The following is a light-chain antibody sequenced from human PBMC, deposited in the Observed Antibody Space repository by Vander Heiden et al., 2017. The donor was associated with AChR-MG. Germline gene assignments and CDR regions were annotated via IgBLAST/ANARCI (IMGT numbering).Light chain of an antibody. CDR2: DAS. Sequence: DIQMTQSPSSLSASVGDRVTITCQASQDISNYLNWYQQKPGKAPKLLIYDASNLETGVPSRFSGSGSGTDFTFTIISLQPEDLATYYCQQEDNLPLTFGGGTKVDIK. CDR1: QDISNY. V-gene: IGKV1-33*01. CDR3: QQEDNLPLT. J-gene: IGKJ4*01.